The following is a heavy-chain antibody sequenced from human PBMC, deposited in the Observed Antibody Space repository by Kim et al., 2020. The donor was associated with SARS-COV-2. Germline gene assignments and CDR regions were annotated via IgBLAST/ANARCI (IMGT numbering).Heavy chain of an antibody. CDR2: IYYSGST. CDR3: ARVGDPSGWFLFDY. D-gene: IGHD6-19*01. J-gene: IGHJ4*02. CDR1: GGSISSYY. Sequence: SETLSLTCTVSGGSISSYYWSWIRQPPGKGLEWIGYIYYSGSTNYNPSLKSRVTISVDTSKNQFSLKLSSVTAADTAVYYCARVGDPSGWFLFDYWGQGTLVTVSS. V-gene: IGHV4-59*13.